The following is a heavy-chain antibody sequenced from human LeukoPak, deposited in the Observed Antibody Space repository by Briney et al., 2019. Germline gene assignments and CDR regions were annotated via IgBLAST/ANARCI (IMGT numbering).Heavy chain of an antibody. CDR2: ISSSSSYI. V-gene: IGHV3-21*04. Sequence: GGSLRLSCAASGFTFSNYNMNWVRQAPGKGLEWVSSISSSSSYIYYADSVQGRFTISRDNAKNSVSLQMNSLRAEDTAIYYCAKEYTGTFSPFPSYFDNWGQGTLVTVSS. J-gene: IGHJ4*02. D-gene: IGHD1-26*01. CDR3: AKEYTGTFSPFPSYFDN. CDR1: GFTFSNYN.